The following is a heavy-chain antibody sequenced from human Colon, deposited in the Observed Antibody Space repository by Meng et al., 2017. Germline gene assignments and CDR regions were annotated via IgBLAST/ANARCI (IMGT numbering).Heavy chain of an antibody. Sequence: QGRLKEWGTGRGDLSGSLFLTCAVSGGSIHIGVWWSWVRQAPGKGLEWIGEIHSYGSTNYNPSLKSRLTLSLDKSNNQFSLSLSSVTAADTAVYYCVRNDHCTSGTCYPLFDYWGQGTLVTVSS. CDR2: IHSYGST. CDR1: GGSIHIGVW. V-gene: IGHV4-4*02. D-gene: IGHD2-15*01. CDR3: VRNDHCTSGTCYPLFDY. J-gene: IGHJ4*02.